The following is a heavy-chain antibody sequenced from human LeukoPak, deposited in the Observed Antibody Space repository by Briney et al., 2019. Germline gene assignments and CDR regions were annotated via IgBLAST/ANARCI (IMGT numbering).Heavy chain of an antibody. D-gene: IGHD1-1*01. V-gene: IGHV3-73*01. CDR2: IRSKANSYAT. CDR1: GFTFSGSA. J-gene: IGHJ4*02. CDR3: TSGLSVRRSNNTPVDY. Sequence: GGSLRLSCTASGFTFSGSAMHWVRQASGKGLEWVGRIRSKANSYATVYAASVKGRFTISRDDSKNTAYLQMNSLKTEDTAVYYCTSGLSVRRSNNTPVDYWGQGTLVTVSS.